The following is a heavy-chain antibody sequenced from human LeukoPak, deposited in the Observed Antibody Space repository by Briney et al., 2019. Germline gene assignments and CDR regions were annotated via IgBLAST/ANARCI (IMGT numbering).Heavy chain of an antibody. Sequence: GESLKISCAASGFAFSSYAMSWVRQAPGKGLEGVAVISYDGSKTYYADSVKGRFTISRDNSKNTVYLQMNSLRAEDTAVYYCASKLRGATTYWFDSWGQGTLVTVSS. CDR3: ASKLRGATTYWFDS. V-gene: IGHV3-30*03. CDR2: ISYDGSKT. J-gene: IGHJ5*01. D-gene: IGHD1-26*01. CDR1: GFAFSSYA.